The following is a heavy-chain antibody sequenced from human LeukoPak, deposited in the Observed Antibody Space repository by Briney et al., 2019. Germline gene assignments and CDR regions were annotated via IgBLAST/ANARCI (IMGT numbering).Heavy chain of an antibody. J-gene: IGHJ4*02. V-gene: IGHV4-59*08. CDR1: GGSISTYF. Sequence: SETLSLTCTVSGGSISTYFWSWLRQPPGKGLEWIGYIYYSGSTNYNPSLKSRVTISVDTSKNQFSLKLSSVTAADTAVYYCARHPYGGNARGPFDYWGQGTLVTVSS. D-gene: IGHD4-23*01. CDR3: ARHPYGGNARGPFDY. CDR2: IYYSGST.